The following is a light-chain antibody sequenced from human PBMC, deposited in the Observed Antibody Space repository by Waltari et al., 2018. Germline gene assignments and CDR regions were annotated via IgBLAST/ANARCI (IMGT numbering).Light chain of an antibody. J-gene: IGKJ2*01. CDR2: LAS. CDR3: QQSYNTPPDT. CDR1: QSISSN. Sequence: DIQMTQSPSSLSASVGDRVTMTCRASQSISSNLNWYQQKPGRAPKLLIYLASTLQSCVPSRFSGSGSGTDFTLTISSLQPEDVATYYCQQSYNTPPDTFGQGTKLEIK. V-gene: IGKV1-39*01.